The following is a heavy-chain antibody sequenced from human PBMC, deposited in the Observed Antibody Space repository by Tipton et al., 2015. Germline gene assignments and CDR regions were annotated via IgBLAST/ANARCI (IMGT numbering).Heavy chain of an antibody. J-gene: IGHJ4*02. CDR3: ARAATTSDIDY. Sequence: TLSLTCTVSGGSVRSDKYFWTWIRQPPGKGLEWIGFMDYSGTTNYNPSLKSRVAMSVDTSNNQFSLKLHSVTTADTAVYYCARAATTSDIDYWGQGTLVTVSS. D-gene: IGHD4-17*01. CDR2: MDYSGTT. V-gene: IGHV4-61*01. CDR1: GGSVRSDKYF.